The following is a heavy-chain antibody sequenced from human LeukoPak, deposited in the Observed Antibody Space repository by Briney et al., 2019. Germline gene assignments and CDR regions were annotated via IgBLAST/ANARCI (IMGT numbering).Heavy chain of an antibody. Sequence: GGSLRLSCSASGFTFDDYGMGWVPQAPGKGLEWVSGINWDGGSTGYADSVKGRFTIARDNAKNSLYLQMNSWRAEDTALYYCARGFYGDYDYYYYMDVWGKGTTVTVSS. D-gene: IGHD4-17*01. CDR3: ARGFYGDYDYYYYMDV. V-gene: IGHV3-20*04. CDR2: INWDGGST. J-gene: IGHJ6*03. CDR1: GFTFDDYG.